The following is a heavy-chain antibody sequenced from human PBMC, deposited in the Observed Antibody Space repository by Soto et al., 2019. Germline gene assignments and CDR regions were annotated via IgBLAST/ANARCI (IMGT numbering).Heavy chain of an antibody. D-gene: IGHD5-12*01. J-gene: IGHJ6*03. Sequence: SPTLSLPCAISGDSVSSNSAAWNWIRQSPSRGLEWLGRTYYRSKWYNDYAVSVKSRITINPDTSKNQFSLQLNSVTPEDTAVYYCARGMDEGGYADYYYYYYYMDVWGKGTTVTVSS. CDR1: GDSVSSNSAA. CDR2: TYYRSKWYN. CDR3: ARGMDEGGYADYYYYYYYMDV. V-gene: IGHV6-1*01.